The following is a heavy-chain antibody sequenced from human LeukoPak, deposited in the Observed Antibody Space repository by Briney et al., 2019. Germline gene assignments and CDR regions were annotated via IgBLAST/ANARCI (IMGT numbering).Heavy chain of an antibody. D-gene: IGHD5-12*01. Sequence: SETLSLTCGVYDGSFNDYCWSWIRQPPGKGLEWIGEINHSGGTNYNPSLKSRVTISVDTSKNQFSLKLSSVTAADTAVYYCARGPYSGYGRFDYWGQGTLVTVSS. V-gene: IGHV4-34*01. CDR1: DGSFNDYC. CDR3: ARGPYSGYGRFDY. CDR2: INHSGGT. J-gene: IGHJ4*02.